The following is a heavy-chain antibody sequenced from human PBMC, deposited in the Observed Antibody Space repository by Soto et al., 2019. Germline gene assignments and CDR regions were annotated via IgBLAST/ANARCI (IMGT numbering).Heavy chain of an antibody. CDR2: TYHTGST. Sequence: QVQLQESGPGLVKPSGTLSLTCAVSGGSIGSNNWWSWVRQPPGKGLEWIGETYHTGSTNYNPSLKSRVTISVDKSKNRFSLKLTSVTAADTAVYYCARAEGEDLSFDYWGQGTLVTVSS. J-gene: IGHJ4*02. CDR3: ARAEGEDLSFDY. V-gene: IGHV4-4*02. CDR1: GGSIGSNNW. D-gene: IGHD3-16*01.